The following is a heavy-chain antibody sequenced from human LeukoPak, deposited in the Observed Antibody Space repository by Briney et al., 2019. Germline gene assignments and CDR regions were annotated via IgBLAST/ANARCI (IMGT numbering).Heavy chain of an antibody. CDR3: ARASIVATSPTFLFD. J-gene: IGHJ4*02. CDR1: GYTFTDYY. Sequence: ASVKVSCKASGYTFTDYYIHWVRQAPGQGLEWMGWINPNSGGTNYAQKFQGRVTMTRDTSISTAYMELNRLRSDDTAVYYCARASIVATSPTFLFDWGQGTLVTVSS. CDR2: INPNSGGT. V-gene: IGHV1-2*02. D-gene: IGHD5-12*01.